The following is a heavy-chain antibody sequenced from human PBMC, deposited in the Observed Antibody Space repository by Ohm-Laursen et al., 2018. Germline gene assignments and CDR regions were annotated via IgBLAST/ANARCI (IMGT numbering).Heavy chain of an antibody. J-gene: IGHJ6*02. Sequence: SDTLSLTCTVSGGSISSYYWNWIRQPPGKGLEWIGEINQSGSTKYNPSLKRRVTLSADSSNSQFSLRLTSVTAADTATYYCARGSGFFKLDVWGQGTTVTVSS. CDR2: INQSGST. D-gene: IGHD6-19*01. V-gene: IGHV4-34*01. CDR3: ARGSGFFKLDV. CDR1: GGSISSYY.